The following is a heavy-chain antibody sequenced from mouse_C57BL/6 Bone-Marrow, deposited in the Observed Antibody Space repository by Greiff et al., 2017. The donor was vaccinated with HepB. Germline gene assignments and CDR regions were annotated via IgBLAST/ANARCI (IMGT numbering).Heavy chain of an antibody. CDR3: ARWNYGSSYEYWYFDV. CDR1: GYTFTSYW. J-gene: IGHJ1*03. CDR2: INPSNGGT. D-gene: IGHD1-1*01. V-gene: IGHV1-53*01. Sequence: QVQLQQPGTELVKPGASVKLSCKASGYTFTSYWMHWVKQRPGQGLEWIGNINPSNGGTNYNEKFKSKATLTVDKSSSTAYMHLSSLTSEDSAVYYCARWNYGSSYEYWYFDVWGTGTTVTVSS.